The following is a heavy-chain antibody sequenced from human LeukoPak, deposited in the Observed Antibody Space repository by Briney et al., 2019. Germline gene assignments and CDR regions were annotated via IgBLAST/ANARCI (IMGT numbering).Heavy chain of an antibody. Sequence: GGSLRLSCAASGFTFSSYGMHWVRQAPGKGLEWVAFIRYDGSKKYFADSVKGRFTISRDNSKNTLYLQMNTLRAEDTAVYYCAKGDLYVGFDYWGQGTLVTVSS. J-gene: IGHJ4*02. CDR1: GFTFSSYG. D-gene: IGHD3-16*01. CDR3: AKGDLYVGFDY. V-gene: IGHV3-30*02. CDR2: IRYDGSKK.